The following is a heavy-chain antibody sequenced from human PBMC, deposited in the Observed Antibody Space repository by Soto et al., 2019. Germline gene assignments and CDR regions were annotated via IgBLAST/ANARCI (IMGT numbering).Heavy chain of an antibody. CDR1: GASMTTGGFS. D-gene: IGHD6-13*01. CDR2: AYHRAST. V-gene: IGHV4-30-2*01. CDR3: TRGPAAPLSRFYFDT. Sequence: LEQSGSGLAKPSETLSLTCAVSGASMTTGGFSWTWVRQPPGVGLEWIGHAYHRASTQYNPSIGGRVSISADTSRSLFSLRLTSLTAADTAVYFSTRGPAAPLSRFYFDTWGQGTPVTVSS. J-gene: IGHJ5*02.